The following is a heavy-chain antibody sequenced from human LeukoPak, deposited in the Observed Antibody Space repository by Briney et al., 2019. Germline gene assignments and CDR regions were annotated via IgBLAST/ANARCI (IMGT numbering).Heavy chain of an antibody. CDR1: GGSISSGRYF. V-gene: IGHV4-30-4*08. D-gene: IGHD3-10*01. CDR3: ARDRLYGSGSFPMDV. Sequence: SETLSLTCTVSGGSISSGRYFWSWIRQPPGKGLEWIGYIYYTGSTYYNPSLKSRVTISVDTSKTQFSLKLSSVTAADTAVYYCARDRLYGSGSFPMDVWGKGTTVTVSS. CDR2: IYYTGST. J-gene: IGHJ6*04.